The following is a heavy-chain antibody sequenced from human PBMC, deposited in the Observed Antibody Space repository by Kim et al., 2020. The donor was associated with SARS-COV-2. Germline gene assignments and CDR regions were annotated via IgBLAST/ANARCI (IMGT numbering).Heavy chain of an antibody. J-gene: IGHJ4*02. D-gene: IGHD3-22*01. V-gene: IGHV3-66*01. Sequence: SAKGRFTISRDNSKNKVWLQMNSLKAEDTAVYYCARERSDSIKTLYYFDYWGQGTLVTVSS. CDR3: ARERSDSIKTLYYFDY.